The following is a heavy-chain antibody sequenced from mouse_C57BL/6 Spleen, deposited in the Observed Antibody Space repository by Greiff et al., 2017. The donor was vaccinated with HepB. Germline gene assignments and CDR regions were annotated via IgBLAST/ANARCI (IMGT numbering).Heavy chain of an antibody. V-gene: IGHV1-64*01. CDR1: GYTFTSYW. CDR2: IHPNSGST. J-gene: IGHJ1*03. CDR3: ASHYGSSPNWYFDV. Sequence: QVQLQQPGAELVKPGASVKLSCKASGYTFTSYWMHWVKQRPGQGLEWIGMIHPNSGSTNYNEKFKSKATLTVDKSSSTAYMQLSSLTSEDSAVYYWASHYGSSPNWYFDVWGTGTTVTVSS. D-gene: IGHD1-1*01.